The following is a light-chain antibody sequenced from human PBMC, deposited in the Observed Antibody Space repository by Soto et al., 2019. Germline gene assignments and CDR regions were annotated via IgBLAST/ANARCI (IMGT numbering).Light chain of an antibody. V-gene: IGKV3-20*01. CDR3: QQYGSSPIT. Sequence: EIVMTQSPATLSVSPGEIATLSCRASQSVSSKLAWYQQKPGRAPSLLIYGASTRATGIPDRFSGSGSGTHFTLTISRLEPEDFAVYYCQQYGSSPITFGQGTRLEIK. J-gene: IGKJ5*01. CDR1: QSVSSK. CDR2: GAS.